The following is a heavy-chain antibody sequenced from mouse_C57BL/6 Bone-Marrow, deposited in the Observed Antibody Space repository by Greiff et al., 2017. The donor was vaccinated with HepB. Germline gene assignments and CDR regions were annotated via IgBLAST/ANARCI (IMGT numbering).Heavy chain of an antibody. CDR2: INPSSGYT. D-gene: IGHD3-1*01. J-gene: IGHJ1*03. CDR3: ARSGGYWYFDV. CDR1: GYTFTSYT. Sequence: RGASVKMSCKASGYTFTSYTMHWVKQRPGQGLEWIGYINPSSGYTKYNQKFKDKATLTADKSSSTAYMQLSSLTSEDSAVYYCARSGGYWYFDVWGTGTTVTVSS. V-gene: IGHV1-4*01.